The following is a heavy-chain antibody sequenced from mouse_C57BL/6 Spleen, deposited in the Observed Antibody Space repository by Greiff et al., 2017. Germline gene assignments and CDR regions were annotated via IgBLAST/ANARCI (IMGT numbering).Heavy chain of an antibody. CDR3: ARERITTVVAVDAMDY. J-gene: IGHJ4*01. D-gene: IGHD1-1*01. CDR2: IYPGSGST. CDR1: GYTFTSYW. V-gene: IGHV1-55*01. Sequence: QVQLQQPGAELVKPGASVKMSCKASGYTFTSYWITWVKQRPGQGLEWIGDIYPGSGSTNYNEKFKSKATLTVDTSSSTAYMQLSSLTSEDSAVYYCARERITTVVAVDAMDYWGQGTSVTVSS.